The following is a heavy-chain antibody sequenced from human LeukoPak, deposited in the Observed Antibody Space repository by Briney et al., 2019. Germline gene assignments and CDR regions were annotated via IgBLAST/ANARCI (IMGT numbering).Heavy chain of an antibody. CDR1: GGSISSSSYY. J-gene: IGHJ4*02. CDR2: IYYSGNT. CDR3: ARVGQLAFDY. V-gene: IGHV4-39*07. D-gene: IGHD6-13*01. Sequence: NPSETLSLTCTVSGGSISSSSYYWGWIRQPPGKGLEWIGSIYYSGNTYYNPSLKSRVTISVDTSKNQFSLKLTSVAAADTAVYYCARVGQLAFDYWGQGTLVTVSS.